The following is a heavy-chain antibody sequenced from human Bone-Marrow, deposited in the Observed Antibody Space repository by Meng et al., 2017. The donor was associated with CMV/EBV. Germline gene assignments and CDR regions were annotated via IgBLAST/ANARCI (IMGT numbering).Heavy chain of an antibody. D-gene: IGHD5-18*01. V-gene: IGHV3-23*01. J-gene: IGHJ6*02. CDR1: GFTFISYA. Sequence: GGSLRLSCAGSGFTFISYAMTWVRQAPGKGLEWVSAISGSGGSTYYADSVKGRFTISRDNSKNTLYLQMNSLRAEDTAVYYCASPRASYGPGTEYYYYGMDVWGQGTTVTVSS. CDR3: ASPRASYGPGTEYYYYGMDV. CDR2: ISGSGGST.